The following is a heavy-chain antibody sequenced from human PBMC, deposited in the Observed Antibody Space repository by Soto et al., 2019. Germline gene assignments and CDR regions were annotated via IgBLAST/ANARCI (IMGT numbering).Heavy chain of an antibody. Sequence: GGSLRLSCAASEFSFISYAMHWIRQAPGKGLEWVAVISFDGNIIQYADSVKGRFIISRDNSKNTLYLQMNSLRGEDTAVYYCARTFDTITYYFDYWGQGTLVTVS. D-gene: IGHD3-9*01. CDR3: ARTFDTITYYFDY. V-gene: IGHV3-30*16. CDR1: EFSFISYA. J-gene: IGHJ4*02. CDR2: ISFDGNII.